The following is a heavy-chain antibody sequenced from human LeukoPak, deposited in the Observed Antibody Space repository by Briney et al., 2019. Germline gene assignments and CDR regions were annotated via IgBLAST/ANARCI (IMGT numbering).Heavy chain of an antibody. J-gene: IGHJ4*02. CDR3: ARAGPYYDFWSGYYKEWNYFDY. CDR2: IYHSGST. D-gene: IGHD3-3*01. Sequence: SETLSPTCTVSGYSISSGYYWGWIRQPPGKGLEWIGSIYHSGSTYYNPSLKSRVTISVDTSKNQFSLKLSSVTAADTAVYYCARAGPYYDFWSGYYKEWNYFDYWGQGTLVTVSS. V-gene: IGHV4-38-2*02. CDR1: GYSISSGYY.